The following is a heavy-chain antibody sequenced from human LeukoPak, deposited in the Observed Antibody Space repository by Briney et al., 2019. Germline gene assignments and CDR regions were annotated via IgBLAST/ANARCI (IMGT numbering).Heavy chain of an antibody. J-gene: IGHJ4*01. CDR1: GFTFSNSA. V-gene: IGHV3-23*01. CDR3: AKGIYSSGWSYFDY. Sequence: GGSLRRSCAASGFTFSNSAMSWVRQAPGKGLEWVSTLSGSGITTYYADSVKGRFTISRDNSKNTLYLQMNSLRAEDTAVYYCAKGIYSSGWSYFDYWGHGTLVTVSS. D-gene: IGHD6-19*01. CDR2: LSGSGITT.